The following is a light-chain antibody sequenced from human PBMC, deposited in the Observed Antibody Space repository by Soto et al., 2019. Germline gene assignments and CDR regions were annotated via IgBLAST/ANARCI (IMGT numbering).Light chain of an antibody. V-gene: IGKV3-15*01. J-gene: IGKJ5*01. CDR2: GAS. CDR1: QSVSSN. Sequence: EVVMTQSPATLSVSPGERATLSCRASQSVSSNLAWYQQKHGQAPRLLIYGASTRATGIPDRFSGSGSGTEFTLTISRLQSEDFAVYYCQKYDNWPPITFGQGTRLEIK. CDR3: QKYDNWPPIT.